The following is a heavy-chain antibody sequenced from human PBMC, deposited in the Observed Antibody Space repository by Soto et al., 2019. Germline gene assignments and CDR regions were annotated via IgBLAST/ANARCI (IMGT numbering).Heavy chain of an antibody. V-gene: IGHV5-51*01. Sequence: GESLKISCKGSGYTFTIYWIGWVRQMPGKGLEWMGIIYPSDSDTRYSPSFQGHVTISADKSISTAYLQWSGLKAPDTAMYYCARMFMGGYVYPSAAGNYNWFDPWGQGTLVTVSS. D-gene: IGHD5-12*01. CDR3: ARMFMGGYVYPSAAGNYNWFDP. J-gene: IGHJ5*02. CDR1: GYTFTIYW. CDR2: IYPSDSDT.